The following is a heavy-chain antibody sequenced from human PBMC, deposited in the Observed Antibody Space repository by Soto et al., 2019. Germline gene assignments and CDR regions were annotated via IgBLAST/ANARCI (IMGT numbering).Heavy chain of an antibody. CDR3: ARAQGTRRDSSGYSNDAFDI. CDR2: IGTAGDT. CDR1: GFTFSSYD. V-gene: IGHV3-13*01. D-gene: IGHD3-22*01. J-gene: IGHJ3*02. Sequence: GGSLRLSCAASGFTFSSYDMHWVRQATGKGLEWVSAIGTAGDTYYPGSVKGRFTISRENAKNSLYLQMNSLRAGDTAVYYCARAQGTRRDSSGYSNDAFDIWGQGTMVTVSS.